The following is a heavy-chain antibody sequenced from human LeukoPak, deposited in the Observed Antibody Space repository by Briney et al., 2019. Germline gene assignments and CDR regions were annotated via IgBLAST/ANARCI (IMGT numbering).Heavy chain of an antibody. CDR3: ARPRAQWLGNDGFDM. Sequence: SESLSLTRTVSGGSISTSSYYWGWIRHPPGKGLEWIRPIYHSRSTYYNASLKSRATISADTSKNQFSLKLSSVTAADTAVYYCARPRAQWLGNDGFDMWGQGTLVTVSS. D-gene: IGHD6-19*01. V-gene: IGHV4-39*01. J-gene: IGHJ3*02. CDR1: GGSISTSSYY. CDR2: IYHSRST.